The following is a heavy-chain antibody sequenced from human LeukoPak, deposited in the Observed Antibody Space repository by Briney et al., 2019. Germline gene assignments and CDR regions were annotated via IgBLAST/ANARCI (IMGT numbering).Heavy chain of an antibody. CDR1: RGSFSRNY. J-gene: IGHJ4*02. V-gene: IGHV4-4*07. CDR3: ARVTGYTIEDYFDY. CDR2: ISSSGST. D-gene: IGHD3-9*01. Sequence: SETLSLTCTVSRGSFSRNYWSWVRQPAGKGLEWIGRISSSGSTDYNPSLKSRVTISVKTSKNQFSLKLRSVTAADTAVYYCARVTGYTIEDYFDYWGQGTLVTVSS.